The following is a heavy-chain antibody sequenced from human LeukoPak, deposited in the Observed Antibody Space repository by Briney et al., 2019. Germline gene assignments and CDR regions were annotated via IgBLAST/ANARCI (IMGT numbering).Heavy chain of an antibody. CDR2: ISGSGGST. Sequence: PGGSLRLSCAASGFTFSSYAMSWVRQAAGKGLEWVSAISGSGGSTYYADSVKGRFTISRDNSKNTLYLQMNSLRAEDTAVYYCAKEGDDFWSGYFYYFDYWGQGTLVTVSS. D-gene: IGHD3-3*01. J-gene: IGHJ4*02. V-gene: IGHV3-23*01. CDR3: AKEGDDFWSGYFYYFDY. CDR1: GFTFSSYA.